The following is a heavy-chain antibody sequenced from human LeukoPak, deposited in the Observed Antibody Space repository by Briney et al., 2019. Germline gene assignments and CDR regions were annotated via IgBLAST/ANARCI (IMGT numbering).Heavy chain of an antibody. V-gene: IGHV4-30-2*01. J-gene: IGHJ4*02. CDR1: GDSISNGGYY. Sequence: SQTLSLTCSVSGDSISNGGYYWGWIRQPPGKGLEWIGYMSHSGNTYYNPTLTSRVIISVDRSKNQFSLQLASVTAADTAGYFCARDRRQAPAAIDYWGQGAWSPSPQ. CDR2: MSHSGNT. D-gene: IGHD2-2*01. CDR3: ARDRRQAPAAIDY.